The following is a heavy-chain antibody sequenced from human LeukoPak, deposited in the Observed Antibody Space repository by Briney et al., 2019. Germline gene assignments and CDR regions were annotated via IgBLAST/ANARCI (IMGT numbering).Heavy chain of an antibody. CDR2: INHSGST. Sequence: KPSETLSLTCAVYGASFSGYYWSWIRQPPGKGLEWIGEINHSGSTNYNPSLKSRVTISVDTSKNQFSLKLSSVTAADTAGYYCARGGYSSGCPYWGQGTLVTVSS. CDR1: GASFSGYY. V-gene: IGHV4-34*01. CDR3: ARGGYSSGCPY. D-gene: IGHD6-19*01. J-gene: IGHJ4*02.